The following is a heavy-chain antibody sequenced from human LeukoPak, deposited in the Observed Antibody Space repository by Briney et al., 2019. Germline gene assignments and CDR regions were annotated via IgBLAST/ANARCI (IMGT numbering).Heavy chain of an antibody. Sequence: SETLSLTCAVYGGSFSGYYWSWIRQPPGKGLEWIGEINHSGSTNYNPSLKSRVTISVDTSKNQFSLKLSSVTAADTAVYYCARVGWITGIPEIPTFDYWGQRTLVTVSS. J-gene: IGHJ4*02. V-gene: IGHV4-34*01. CDR3: ARVGWITGIPEIPTFDY. CDR1: GGSFSGYY. CDR2: INHSGST. D-gene: IGHD1-20*01.